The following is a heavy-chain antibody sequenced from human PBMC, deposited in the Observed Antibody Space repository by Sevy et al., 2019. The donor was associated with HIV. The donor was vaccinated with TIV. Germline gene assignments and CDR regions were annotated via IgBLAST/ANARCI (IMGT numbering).Heavy chain of an antibody. J-gene: IGHJ4*02. CDR1: GFTFDDFA. CDR3: AKDIGATGIAVVAN. Sequence: GGSLRLSCAASGFTFDDFAMHGVRQVPGKGLEWVSGLNWDGGSVAYADSVKGRFTISRDNAKNALFLQMNSLRAEDTALYYCAKDIGATGIAVVANWGQGIQVTVSS. CDR2: LNWDGGSV. V-gene: IGHV3-9*01. D-gene: IGHD6-19*01.